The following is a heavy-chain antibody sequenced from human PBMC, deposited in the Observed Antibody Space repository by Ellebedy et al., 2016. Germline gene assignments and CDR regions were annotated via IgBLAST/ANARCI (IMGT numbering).Heavy chain of an antibody. CDR3: TRPPPYYYDSSGYYKDY. V-gene: IGHV3-73*01. CDR1: GFTFSGSA. J-gene: IGHJ4*02. CDR2: IRSKANSYAT. D-gene: IGHD3-22*01. Sequence: GESLKISXAASGFTFSGSAMHWVRQASGKGLEWVGRIRSKANSYATAYAASVKGRFTISRDDSKNTAYLQMNSLKTEDTAVYYCTRPPPYYYDSSGYYKDYWGQGTLVTVSS.